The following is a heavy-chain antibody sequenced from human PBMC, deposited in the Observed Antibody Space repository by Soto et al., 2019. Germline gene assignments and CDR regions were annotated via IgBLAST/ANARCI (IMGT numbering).Heavy chain of an antibody. V-gene: IGHV1-69*01. J-gene: IGHJ6*02. D-gene: IGHD2-2*02. Sequence: QVQLVQSGAEVKKPGSSVKVSCKASGGTFSSYAISWVRQAPGQGLEWMGGIIPIFGTANYAQKFQGRVTITADESTSTAYVELSSLRSEDTAVYYCATLNIVVVPAAITNGMDVWGQGTTVTVSS. CDR3: ATLNIVVVPAAITNGMDV. CDR2: IIPIFGTA. CDR1: GGTFSSYA.